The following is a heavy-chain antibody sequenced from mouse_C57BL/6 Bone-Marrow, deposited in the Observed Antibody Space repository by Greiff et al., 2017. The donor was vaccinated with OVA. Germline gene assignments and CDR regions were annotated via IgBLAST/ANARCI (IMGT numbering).Heavy chain of an antibody. Sequence: QVQLQRSGAELVRPGTSVKVSCKASGYAFTNYLIEWVKQRPGQGLEWIGVINPGSGGTNYNEKFKGKATLTADKSSSTAYMQLSSLTSEDSAVYFCARRNYYGSSQYYFDYWGQGTTLTVSS. V-gene: IGHV1-54*01. CDR2: INPGSGGT. CDR1: GYAFTNYL. CDR3: ARRNYYGSSQYYFDY. J-gene: IGHJ2*01. D-gene: IGHD1-1*01.